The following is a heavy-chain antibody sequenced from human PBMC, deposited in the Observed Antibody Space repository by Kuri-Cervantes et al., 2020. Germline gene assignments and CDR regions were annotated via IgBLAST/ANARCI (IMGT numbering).Heavy chain of an antibody. V-gene: IGHV3-30-3*01. CDR2: ISYDGSNK. J-gene: IGHJ4*02. CDR3: ARERGSFYPSLDY. CDR1: GFTFSSCA. Sequence: GGSLRLSCAASGFTFSSCAMHWVRQAPGKGLEWVAVISYDGSNKYYADSVKGRFTISRDNSKNTLYLQMNSLRAEDTAVYYCARERGSFYPSLDYWGQGTLVTVSS. D-gene: IGHD5/OR15-5a*01.